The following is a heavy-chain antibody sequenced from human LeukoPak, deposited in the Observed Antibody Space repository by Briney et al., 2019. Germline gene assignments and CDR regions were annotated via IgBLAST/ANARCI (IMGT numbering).Heavy chain of an antibody. Sequence: ASVKVSCKASGYTFTSYGISWVRQAPGQGLEWMGGIIPIFGTANYAQKFQGRVTITADESTSTAYMELSSLRSEDTAVYYCASGPGYCSSTSCSEFDYWGQGTLVTVSS. V-gene: IGHV1-69*13. D-gene: IGHD2-2*01. CDR1: GYTFTSYG. CDR3: ASGPGYCSSTSCSEFDY. J-gene: IGHJ4*02. CDR2: IIPIFGTA.